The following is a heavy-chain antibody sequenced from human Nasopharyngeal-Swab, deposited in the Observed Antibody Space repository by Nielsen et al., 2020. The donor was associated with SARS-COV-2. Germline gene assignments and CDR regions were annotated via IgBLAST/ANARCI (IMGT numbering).Heavy chain of an antibody. Sequence: GGSLRLSCAASGFTFSSYWMSWVRQAPGKGLEWVANIKQDGSEKYYVDSVKGRFTISRDNAKNSLYLQMNSLRAEDTAVYYCAGESTSEDFDCWGQGTLVTVSS. CDR3: AGESTSEDFDC. CDR2: IKQDGSEK. J-gene: IGHJ5*01. D-gene: IGHD1-1*01. V-gene: IGHV3-7*01. CDR1: GFTFSSYW.